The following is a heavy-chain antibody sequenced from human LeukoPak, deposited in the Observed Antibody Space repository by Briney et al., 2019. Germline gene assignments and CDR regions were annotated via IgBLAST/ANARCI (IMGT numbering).Heavy chain of an antibody. D-gene: IGHD6-13*01. CDR1: GFTFSSYG. Sequence: GGSLRLSCAASGFTFSSYGMHWVRQAPGKGLEWVAVISYDGSNKYYADSVKGRFTISRDNSKNTLYLQMNSLRAEDTAVYYCAKDYGQQRHYYYYYYMDVWGKGTTVTISS. V-gene: IGHV3-30*18. CDR2: ISYDGSNK. CDR3: AKDYGQQRHYYYYYYMDV. J-gene: IGHJ6*03.